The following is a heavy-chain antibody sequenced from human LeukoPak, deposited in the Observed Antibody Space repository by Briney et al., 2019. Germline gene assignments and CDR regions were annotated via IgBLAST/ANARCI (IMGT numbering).Heavy chain of an antibody. CDR3: ARGNKMATIGY. CDR1: GYSISSGYY. Sequence: PSETLSLTCTVSGYSISSGYYWGWIRQPPGKGLEWIGRIYTSGSTNYNPSLKSRVTISVDTSKNQFSLKLSSVTAADTAVYYCARGNKMATIGYWGQGTLVTVSS. CDR2: IYTSGST. V-gene: IGHV4-38-2*02. D-gene: IGHD5-24*01. J-gene: IGHJ4*02.